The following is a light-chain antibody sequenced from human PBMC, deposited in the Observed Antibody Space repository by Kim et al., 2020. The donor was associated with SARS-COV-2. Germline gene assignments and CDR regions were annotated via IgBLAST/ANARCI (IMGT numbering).Light chain of an antibody. CDR3: SLNCPGGRM. J-gene: IGLJ3*02. CDR1: TAPGNRTQW. CDR2: ATH. Sequence: PGGAVTPPRGPHTAPGNRTQWPHWHQQRPAHLPRTLIYATHHKHSWTPARFAGSLVGAKAALTLSGAQPDDEADYCCSLNCPGGRMFGGGTQLTVL. V-gene: IGLV7-46*01.